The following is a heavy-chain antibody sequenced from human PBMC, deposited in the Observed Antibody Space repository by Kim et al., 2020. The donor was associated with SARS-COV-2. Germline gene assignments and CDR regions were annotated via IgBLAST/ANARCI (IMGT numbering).Heavy chain of an antibody. V-gene: IGHV4-59*01. Sequence: SETLSLTCSVSGASITDSFWNWIRQPPGKGLEWIGSIYYTGSTNYIPSLKRRVTMSIDTSKNQFSLILNSVTAADTAVYYCARLGAIDSGIYHIDYWGQGTLVTVSS. CDR2: IYYTGST. J-gene: IGHJ4*02. CDR1: GASITDSF. CDR3: ARLGAIDSGIYHIDY. D-gene: IGHD3-10*01.